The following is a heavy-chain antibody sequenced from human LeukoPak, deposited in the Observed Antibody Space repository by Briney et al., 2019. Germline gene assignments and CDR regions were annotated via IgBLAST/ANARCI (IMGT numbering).Heavy chain of an antibody. Sequence: GASVKVSCKASGYIFTSYGISWVRQAPGQGLEWVGWISGYNDNAHYAQKLQGRVTMTTDTSTCTAYMELRSLRSDDTAVYYCATAARRGYYYDSSGYYHRAPGAEYFQHWGQGTLVTVSS. D-gene: IGHD3-22*01. CDR3: ATAARRGYYYDSSGYYHRAPGAEYFQH. CDR1: GYIFTSYG. V-gene: IGHV1-18*01. J-gene: IGHJ1*01. CDR2: ISGYNDNA.